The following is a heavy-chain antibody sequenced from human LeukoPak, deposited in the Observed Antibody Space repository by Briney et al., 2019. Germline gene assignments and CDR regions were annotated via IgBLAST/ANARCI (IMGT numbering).Heavy chain of an antibody. CDR2: ISYDGSNK. D-gene: IGHD3-22*01. V-gene: IGHV3-30*04. J-gene: IGHJ4*02. CDR1: GFTFSSYA. Sequence: GRSLRLSCAASGFTFSSYAMHWVRQAPGKGLEWVAVISYDGSNKYYADSVKGRFTISRDNSKNTLYLQMNSLRAEDTAVYYCASYYYDSSGYYSDWGQGTLVAVSS. CDR3: ASYYYDSSGYYSD.